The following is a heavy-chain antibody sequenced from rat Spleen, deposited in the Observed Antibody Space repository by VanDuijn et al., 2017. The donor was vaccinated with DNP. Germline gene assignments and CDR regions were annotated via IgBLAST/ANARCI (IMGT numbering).Heavy chain of an antibody. CDR1: GYTFTNFF. CDR2: LNTGSGGT. CDR3: ARSIGITRDWFAY. D-gene: IGHD1-5*01. J-gene: IGHJ3*01. Sequence: QVQLQQSRSELAKPGSSVKISCKASGYTFTNFFLNWIKQTTGQGLEYIGYLNTGSGGTNYNEKFKGKATFTVDRSSNTAFMQLSSLTPDDSAVYYCARSIGITRDWFAYWGQGTLVTVSS. V-gene: IGHV1-43*01.